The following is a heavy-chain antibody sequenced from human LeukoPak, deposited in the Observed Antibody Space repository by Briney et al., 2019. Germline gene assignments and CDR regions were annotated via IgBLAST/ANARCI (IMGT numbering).Heavy chain of an antibody. CDR2: IKEDGSEK. Sequence: GGSLRLSCAASGFTFSRYWMSWVRQAPGKGLEWVANIKEDGSEKKYADSVKGRFTISRDNAKNSLYLQMNSLRAEDTAVYYCARVEDYDILTGFDYWGQGTLVTVSS. CDR1: GFTFSRYW. CDR3: ARVEDYDILTGFDY. V-gene: IGHV3-7*01. D-gene: IGHD3-9*01. J-gene: IGHJ4*02.